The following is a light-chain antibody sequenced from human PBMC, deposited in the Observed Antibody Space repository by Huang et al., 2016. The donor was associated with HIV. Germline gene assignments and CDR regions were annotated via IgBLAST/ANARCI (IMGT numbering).Light chain of an antibody. J-gene: IGKJ1*01. CDR3: QQYGTSTST. CDR2: GAS. Sequence: EIVLTQSPGTLSLSPGERATLSCRASQSVSSSHLAWSQQKAGQSPRLLIYGASSRASGTPNRFSGSGSGTDFTLTISRLDPEDFAVYYCQQYGTSTSTFGQGTRVEVK. V-gene: IGKV3-20*01. CDR1: QSVSSSH.